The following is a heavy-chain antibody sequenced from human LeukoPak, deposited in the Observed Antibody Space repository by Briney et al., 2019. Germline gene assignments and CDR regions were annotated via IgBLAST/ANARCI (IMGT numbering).Heavy chain of an antibody. CDR1: GFTFSNHG. J-gene: IGHJ4*02. Sequence: GGTLRLSCAASGFTFSNHGMNWVRQAPGKGLEWVSLIYSGGSTYYADSVKGRFTISRDNSKNTLYLQMNSLRAEDTAVYYCARDSPPDYWGQGTLVTVSS. CDR2: IYSGGST. V-gene: IGHV3-66*01. CDR3: ARDSPPDY.